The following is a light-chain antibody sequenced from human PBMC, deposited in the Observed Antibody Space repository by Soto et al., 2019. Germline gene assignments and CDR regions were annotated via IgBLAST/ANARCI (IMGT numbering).Light chain of an antibody. Sequence: SALTQPASVSGSPGQSITISCTGTSSDVGGYNYVSWYQQHPGKAPKLMIYDVSNRPSGVSNRFSGSKSGNTASLTISGLHAEDEADYYCSSYTSSTTLVLFGGGTQLTVL. J-gene: IGLJ7*01. V-gene: IGLV2-14*01. CDR2: DVS. CDR1: SSDVGGYNY. CDR3: SSYTSSTTLVL.